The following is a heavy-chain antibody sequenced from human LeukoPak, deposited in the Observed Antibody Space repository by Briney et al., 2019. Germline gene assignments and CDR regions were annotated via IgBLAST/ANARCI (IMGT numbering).Heavy chain of an antibody. V-gene: IGHV3-74*01. CDR1: GFTFSNYW. CDR3: ATAGNYRFDY. D-gene: IGHD1-7*01. J-gene: IGHJ4*02. CDR2: INPDGSTI. Sequence: GGSLRLSCAASGFTFSNYWVHWVRQAPGKGLVWVSRINPDGSTINYADSVKGRFTISRDNAKNTLYLQMNSLRAEDTAAYYCATAGNYRFDYWGQGTLVTVSS.